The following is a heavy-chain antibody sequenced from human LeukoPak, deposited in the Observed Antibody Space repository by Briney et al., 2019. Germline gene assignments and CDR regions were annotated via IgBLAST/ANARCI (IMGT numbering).Heavy chain of an antibody. V-gene: IGHV4-39*07. J-gene: IGHJ3*02. CDR2: IYYSGST. CDR3: AREGYYDSSGYYYLMRAFDI. CDR1: GGSISSSSYY. Sequence: PSETLSLTCTVSGGSISSSSYYWGWIRQPPGKGLEWIGSIYYSGSTYYNPSLKSRVTISVDTSKNQFSLKLSSVTAADTAVYYCAREGYYDSSGYYYLMRAFDIWGQGTMVTVSS. D-gene: IGHD3-22*01.